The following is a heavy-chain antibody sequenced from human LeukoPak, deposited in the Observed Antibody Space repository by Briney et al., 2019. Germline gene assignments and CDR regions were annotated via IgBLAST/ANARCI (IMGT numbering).Heavy chain of an antibody. CDR3: ARCRRTRPYYYMDV. J-gene: IGHJ6*03. Sequence: SETLSLTCTVSGGSISSGSYYWSWIRQPAGKGLEWIGRIYTSGSTNYNPSLKSRVTISVDTSKNQFSLKLSSVTAADTAVYYCARCRRTRPYYYMDVWGKGTTVTVSS. D-gene: IGHD6-6*01. CDR2: IYTSGST. V-gene: IGHV4-61*02. CDR1: GGSISSGSYY.